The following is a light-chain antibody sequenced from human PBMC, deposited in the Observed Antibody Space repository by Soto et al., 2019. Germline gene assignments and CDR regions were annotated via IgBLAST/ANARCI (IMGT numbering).Light chain of an antibody. Sequence: ETMMTQSPETLSWSLGERSTLSFMSSQSLRSILAWYRQKPGQAPRLLIYDASTRATGIPARFSGSGSGTDFTLTISGLQSEDFAVYYCQQYNNWPQTFGQGTKVDIK. CDR3: QQYNNWPQT. CDR1: QSLRSI. CDR2: DAS. V-gene: IGKV3-15*01. J-gene: IGKJ1*01.